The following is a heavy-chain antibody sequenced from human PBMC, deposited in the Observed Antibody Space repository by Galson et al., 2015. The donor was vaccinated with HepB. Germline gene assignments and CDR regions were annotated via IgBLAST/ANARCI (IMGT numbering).Heavy chain of an antibody. Sequence: SVKVSCKASGYTFTGYYMHWVRQAPGQGLEWMGWINPNSGGTNYAQKFQGWVTMTRDTSISTAYMELSRLRSDDTAVYYCARDSEVPYSSQGAFDPWGQGTLVTVSS. CDR1: GYTFTGYY. CDR2: INPNSGGT. CDR3: ARDSEVPYSSQGAFDP. D-gene: IGHD2-2*01. V-gene: IGHV1-2*04. J-gene: IGHJ5*02.